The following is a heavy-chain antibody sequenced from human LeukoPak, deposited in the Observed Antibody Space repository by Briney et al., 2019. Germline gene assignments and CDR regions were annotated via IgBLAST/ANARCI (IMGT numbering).Heavy chain of an antibody. Sequence: RAASVKVSCKASGYTFTGYYMHWVRQAPGQGLEWMGWINPNSGGTNYAQKFQGRVTMTRDTSISTAYMELSRLRSDDTAVYYCARGTTMIVVVIFGYWGQGTLVTVSS. CDR2: INPNSGGT. J-gene: IGHJ4*02. CDR3: ARGTTMIVVVIFGY. D-gene: IGHD3-22*01. CDR1: GYTFTGYY. V-gene: IGHV1-2*02.